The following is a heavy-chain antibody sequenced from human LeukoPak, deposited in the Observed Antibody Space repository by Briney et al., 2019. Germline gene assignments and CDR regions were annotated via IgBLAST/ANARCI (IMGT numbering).Heavy chain of an antibody. D-gene: IGHD1-26*01. CDR2: IYYSGST. CDR3: ARNASDSGTSYFDY. Sequence: SETLSLTCTVSGGSISSSTYYWGWIRQPPGKGLEWIGSIYYSGSTSYNPSLKSRVTISVDTSKNQFSLKLDSVTAADTAVYYCARNASDSGTSYFDYWGQGTLFTVSS. J-gene: IGHJ4*02. V-gene: IGHV4-39*01. CDR1: GGSISSSTYY.